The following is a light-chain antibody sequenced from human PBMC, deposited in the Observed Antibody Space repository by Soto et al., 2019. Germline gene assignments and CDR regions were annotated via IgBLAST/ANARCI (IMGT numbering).Light chain of an antibody. Sequence: DIQLTQSPSILSASVGDRVTITCRASPGISSYLAWYQQKPGKAPELLIFSASTLVSGVPSRFSGGGSETDFTLTISSLQPEDSATYYCQQLNSYPFTFGPGTKVTLK. CDR1: PGISSY. V-gene: IGKV1-9*01. J-gene: IGKJ3*01. CDR2: SAS. CDR3: QQLNSYPFT.